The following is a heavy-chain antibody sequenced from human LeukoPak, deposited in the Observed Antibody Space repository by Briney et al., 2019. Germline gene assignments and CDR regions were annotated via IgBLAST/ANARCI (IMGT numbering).Heavy chain of an antibody. CDR1: GYTFTSYG. Sequence: GASVKISCKASGYTFTSYGISWVRQAPGQGLEWMGWISTYNGNTNYGMNPQGRVTMTTDTSTSTAYMELRSLRTDDTAVYYCATLSLSRIIVRDYWGQGTLVTVSS. CDR2: ISTYNGNT. J-gene: IGHJ4*02. V-gene: IGHV1-18*01. CDR3: ATLSLSRIIVRDY. D-gene: IGHD2/OR15-2a*01.